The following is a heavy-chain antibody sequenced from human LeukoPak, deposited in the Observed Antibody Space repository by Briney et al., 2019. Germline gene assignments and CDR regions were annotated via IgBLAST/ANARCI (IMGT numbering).Heavy chain of an antibody. CDR3: MIVVAAPRGGYLDY. J-gene: IGHJ4*02. Sequence: SETLSLTCAVYGGSFSGEYWSYWSWIRQPPGKGLEWIGEINPSGGTNYNPSLKSRVTISVDTSKNQFSLKLSSVTAADTAVYYCMIVVAAPRGGYLDYWGQGTLVTVSS. D-gene: IGHD5-12*01. CDR2: INPSGGT. V-gene: IGHV4-34*01. CDR1: GGSFSGEYWSY.